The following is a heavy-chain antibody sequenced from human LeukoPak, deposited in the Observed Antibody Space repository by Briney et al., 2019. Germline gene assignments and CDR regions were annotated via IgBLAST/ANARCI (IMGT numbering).Heavy chain of an antibody. CDR1: GFTFSSYS. CDR3: ARLGSGSYYNWFDP. Sequence: PGGSLRLSCAASGFTFSSYSMNWVRQAPGKGLEWVSSISSSSSYIYYADSVKGRFTISRDNAQNSLYLQMNSLRAEDTAVYYCARLGSGSYYNWFDPWGQGTLVTVSS. J-gene: IGHJ5*02. D-gene: IGHD3-10*02. CDR2: ISSSSSYI. V-gene: IGHV3-21*01.